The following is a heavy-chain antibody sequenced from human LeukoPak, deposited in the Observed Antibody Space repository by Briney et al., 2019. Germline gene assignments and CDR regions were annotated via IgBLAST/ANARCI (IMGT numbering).Heavy chain of an antibody. J-gene: IGHJ4*02. D-gene: IGHD1-14*01. CDR1: GGSFSGYY. CDR2: INHSGST. V-gene: IGHV4-34*01. Sequence: PSETLSLTCAVYGGSFSGYYWSWIRQPPGKGLEWIGEINHSGSTNYNPSLKSRVTISVDTSKNQFSLKLSSVTAADTAVYYCAREGRTKKLDYWGQGTLVTVSS. CDR3: AREGRTKKLDY.